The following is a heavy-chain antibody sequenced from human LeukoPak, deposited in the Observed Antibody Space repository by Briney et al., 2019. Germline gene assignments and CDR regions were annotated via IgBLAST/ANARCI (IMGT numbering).Heavy chain of an antibody. D-gene: IGHD6-19*01. CDR3: AKDPLDSIAVAGTAAFDI. V-gene: IGHV3-23*01. CDR1: GLTFSSYA. CDR2: ISGSGGST. Sequence: PGGSLRLSCAASGLTFSSYAMSWVRQAPGKGLEWVSAISGSGGSTYYADSVKGRFTISRDNSKNTLYLQMNSLRAEDTAVYYCAKDPLDSIAVAGTAAFDIWGQGTMVTVSS. J-gene: IGHJ3*02.